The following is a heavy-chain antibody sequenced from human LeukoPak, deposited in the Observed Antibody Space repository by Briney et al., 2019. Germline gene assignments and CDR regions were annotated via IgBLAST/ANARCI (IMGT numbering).Heavy chain of an antibody. V-gene: IGHV3-23*01. CDR3: AKLSLYCSGGSCYPKAYYFDY. CDR1: GFTFSSYA. Sequence: GSLRLSCAASGFTFSSYAMSWVRQAPGKGLEWVSAISGSGGSTYYADSVKGRFTTSRDNSKNTLYLQMNSLRAEDTAVYYCAKLSLYCSGGSCYPKAYYFDYWGQGTLVTVSS. CDR2: ISGSGGST. D-gene: IGHD2-15*01. J-gene: IGHJ4*02.